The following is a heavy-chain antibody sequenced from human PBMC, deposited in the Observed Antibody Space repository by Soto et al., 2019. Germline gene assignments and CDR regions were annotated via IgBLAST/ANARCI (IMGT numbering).Heavy chain of an antibody. V-gene: IGHV1-69*08. D-gene: IGHD3-22*01. CDR3: ARDPNDSSGYYLHYYFDY. Sequence: QVQLVQSGAEVKKPGSSVKVSCKASGGTFSSYTISWVRQAPGQGLEWMGRIIPILGIANYAQKFQGRVTIPADKSTSTAYMELSSLRSEDTAVYYCARDPNDSSGYYLHYYFDYWGQGTLVTVSS. CDR1: GGTFSSYT. J-gene: IGHJ4*02. CDR2: IIPILGIA.